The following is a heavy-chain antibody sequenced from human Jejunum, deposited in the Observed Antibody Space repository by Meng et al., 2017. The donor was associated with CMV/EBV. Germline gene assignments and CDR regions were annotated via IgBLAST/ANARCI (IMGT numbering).Heavy chain of an antibody. CDR2: ISPYNDNA. CDR1: GYTFSNYG. V-gene: IGHV1-18*01. CDR3: ARGPWGFDL. Sequence: SCKASGYTFSNYGFTWVRRAPGQGLEWMGYISPYNDNANYAQKFQGRVIMTSDTSISTVYMELSRLTFDDTAVYYCARGPWGFDLWGQGTLVTVSS. J-gene: IGHJ4*02. D-gene: IGHD7-27*01.